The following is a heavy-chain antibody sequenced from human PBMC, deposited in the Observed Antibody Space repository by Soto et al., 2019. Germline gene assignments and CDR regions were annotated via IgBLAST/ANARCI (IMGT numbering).Heavy chain of an antibody. CDR2: IFYSGSA. Sequence: ASETLSLTCTVSGGSIGSDSYYWGWIRQPPGKGLEWIGNIFYSGSAYYNPSLKSRVTISVDTSKNQFSLKLSSVTAADTAVYYCARLGVYTAMGKNYFDYWGQGTLVAVSS. D-gene: IGHD5-18*01. CDR3: ARLGVYTAMGKNYFDY. V-gene: IGHV4-39*01. J-gene: IGHJ4*02. CDR1: GGSIGSDSYY.